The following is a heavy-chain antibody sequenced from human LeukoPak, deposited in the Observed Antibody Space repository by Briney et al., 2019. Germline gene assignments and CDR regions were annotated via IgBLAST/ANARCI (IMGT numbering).Heavy chain of an antibody. CDR2: ISADNGKT. CDR3: ARDRSGYPYSTYFFDY. V-gene: IGHV1-18*01. D-gene: IGHD3-3*01. J-gene: IGHJ4*02. CDR1: GYTFTTYG. Sequence: ASVKVSCKASGYTFTTYGVSWVRQGPGPGLEWMGWISADNGKTNYAQNVQGRVTMTTDTFTSTAYMELRSLRSDDTAVYYCARDRSGYPYSTYFFDYWGQGTLVTVSS.